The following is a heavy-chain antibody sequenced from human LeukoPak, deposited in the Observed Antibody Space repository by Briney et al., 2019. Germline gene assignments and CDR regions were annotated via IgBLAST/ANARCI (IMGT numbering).Heavy chain of an antibody. V-gene: IGHV4-59*01. CDR2: IYYSGST. CDR3: ARAALPGRITIFGVVSFFDY. J-gene: IGHJ4*02. CDR1: GGSISSYY. D-gene: IGHD3-3*01. Sequence: SETLSLTCTVSGGSISSYYWSWIRQPPGKGLEWIGYIYYSGSTNYNPSLKSRVTISVDTSKNQFSLKLSSVTAADTAVYYCARAALPGRITIFGVVSFFDYWGQGTPVTVSS.